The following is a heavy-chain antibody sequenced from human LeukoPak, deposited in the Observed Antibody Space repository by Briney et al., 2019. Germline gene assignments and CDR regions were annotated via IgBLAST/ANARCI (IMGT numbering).Heavy chain of an antibody. J-gene: IGHJ4*02. D-gene: IGHD5-18*01. V-gene: IGHV4-59*08. CDR2: IHYSGST. CDR3: ARSGYSYDLVDY. CDR1: GGSMSSYY. Sequence: PSETLSLTCTVSGGSMSSYYWNWIRQPPGKGLEWIGYIHYSGSTNYNPSLKSRVTISVDTSKNQFSLKLSSVTAADTAVYYCARSGYSYDLVDYWGQGTLVTVSS.